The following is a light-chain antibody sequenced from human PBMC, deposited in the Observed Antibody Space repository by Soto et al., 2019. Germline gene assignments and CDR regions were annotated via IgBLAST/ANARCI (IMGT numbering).Light chain of an antibody. Sequence: QSALTQPASASGSPGQSVTISCTGTSSDVGGYNYVSWYQQHPGKAPKLMIYEVNKRPSGVPDRFSGSKSGNTASLTVSGLQPADEADYYCSSYAGRNKVFGGGTKLTVL. CDR2: EVN. J-gene: IGLJ3*02. V-gene: IGLV2-8*01. CDR3: SSYAGRNKV. CDR1: SSDVGGYNY.